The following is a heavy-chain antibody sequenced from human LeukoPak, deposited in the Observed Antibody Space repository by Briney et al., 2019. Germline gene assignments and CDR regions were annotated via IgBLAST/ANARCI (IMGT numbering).Heavy chain of an antibody. V-gene: IGHV1-69*13. Sequence: GASVKVSCKASGGTFSGYGISWVRQAPGQGLEWMGGVIPMFTTTNYAQTLQGRITITADEPTNTAYMELSSLIYEDTAVYYCARGLLRFLEWRNFDSWGQGTLVTVSS. CDR2: VIPMFTTT. D-gene: IGHD3-3*01. CDR1: GGTFSGYG. CDR3: ARGLLRFLEWRNFDS. J-gene: IGHJ4*02.